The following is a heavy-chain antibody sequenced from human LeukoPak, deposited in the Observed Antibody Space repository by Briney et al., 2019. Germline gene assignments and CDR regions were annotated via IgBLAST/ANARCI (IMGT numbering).Heavy chain of an antibody. J-gene: IGHJ5*01. Sequence: ASVKVSCKASGYTFTGYYMHWVRQAPGQGLEWMGWINRNGGVTNYAQKFRGRVTITRDTSITTDYLELRWLTSDDTAVYYCVRDGAVASSHNWFDSWGQGTLVTVSS. D-gene: IGHD6-19*01. CDR2: INRNGGVT. CDR3: VRDGAVASSHNWFDS. CDR1: GYTFTGYY. V-gene: IGHV1-2*02.